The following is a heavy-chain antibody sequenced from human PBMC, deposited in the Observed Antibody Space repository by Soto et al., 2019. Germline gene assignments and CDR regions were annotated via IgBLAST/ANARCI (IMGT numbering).Heavy chain of an antibody. V-gene: IGHV3-30*18. J-gene: IGHJ2*01. CDR1: GFTFSSYG. CDR2: ISYDGSNK. CDR3: VKGAPPTMLLVVRYGDFEL. Sequence: QVQLVESGGGVVQPGRSLRLSCAASGFTFSSYGMHWVRQAPGKGLEWVAVISYDGSNKYYADSVKGRFTISRDKYKNTLHLQMNRLRAEDTAVYYCVKGAPPTMLLVVRYGDFELWGRGTLVTVSS. D-gene: IGHD3-22*01.